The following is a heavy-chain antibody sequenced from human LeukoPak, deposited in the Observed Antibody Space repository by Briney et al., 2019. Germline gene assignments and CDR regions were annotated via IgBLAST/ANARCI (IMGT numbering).Heavy chain of an antibody. Sequence: SETLSLTCAVYGGSFSGYYWSWIRQPPGKGLEWIGEINHSGSTNYNPSLKSRVTISVDTSKNQFSLKLSSVTAADTAVYYCARDGSYEPSDAFDIWGQGTMVTVSS. CDR1: GGSFSGYY. D-gene: IGHD5-18*01. CDR3: ARDGSYEPSDAFDI. J-gene: IGHJ3*02. CDR2: INHSGST. V-gene: IGHV4-34*01.